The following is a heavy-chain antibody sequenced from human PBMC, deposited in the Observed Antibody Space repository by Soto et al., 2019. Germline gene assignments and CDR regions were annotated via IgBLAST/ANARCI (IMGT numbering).Heavy chain of an antibody. D-gene: IGHD1-1*01. CDR1: GFTFSSYA. V-gene: IGHV3-64D*06. CDR2: ISSDGRPT. CDR3: VKDRWIES. Sequence: SLRLSCSASGFTFSSYAMHWVRQAPGKGLEYVSSISSDGRPTYYADSVKGRFTISRDNSKNTLYLQMSRLRAEGTAVYYCVKDRWIESWGQGTLVTVS. J-gene: IGHJ4*02.